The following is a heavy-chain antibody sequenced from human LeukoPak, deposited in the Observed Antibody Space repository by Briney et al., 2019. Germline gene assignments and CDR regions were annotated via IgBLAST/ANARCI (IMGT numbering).Heavy chain of an antibody. CDR1: GFTFSSYA. CDR3: ARIATGGPLD. CDR2: ISGSGGST. D-gene: IGHD2-8*02. V-gene: IGHV3-23*01. J-gene: IGHJ4*02. Sequence: GGSLRLSCAASGFTFSSYAMSWVRQAPGKGLEWVLAISGSGGSTYYADSVKGRFTISRDNSKNTLYLQMNSLSVEDTAIYYCARIATGGPLDWGQGTLVIVSS.